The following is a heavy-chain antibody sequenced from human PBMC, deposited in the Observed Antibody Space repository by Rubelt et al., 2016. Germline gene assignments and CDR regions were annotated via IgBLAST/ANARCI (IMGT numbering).Heavy chain of an antibody. D-gene: IGHD4-17*01. J-gene: IGHJ4*02. Sequence: RSLRLSCAASGFTFSSYAMHWVRQAPGKGLEWVAVISYDGSNKYYADSVKGRFTISRDNSKNTLYLQMNSLRAEDTAVYYCARVPYGDYFWGLLGYWGQGTLVTVSS. CDR2: ISYDGSNK. CDR1: GFTFSSYA. V-gene: IGHV3-30*04. CDR3: ARVPYGDYFWGLLGY.